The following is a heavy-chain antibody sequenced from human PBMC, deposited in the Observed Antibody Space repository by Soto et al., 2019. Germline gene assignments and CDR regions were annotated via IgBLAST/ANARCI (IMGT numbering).Heavy chain of an antibody. V-gene: IGHV4-31*02. D-gene: IGHD2-15*01. CDR1: GGSISSCVYY. Sequence: SDTLSLTWTVSGGSISSCVYYWSWIRQHPGKGLEWIGYIYYSGSTYYNPSLKSRVTISVDTSKNQFSLKLSSVTAADTAVYYCARVPQRGYCSGGSCYSYYYYGMDVWGQGPTVTVSS. CDR3: ARVPQRGYCSGGSCYSYYYYGMDV. J-gene: IGHJ6*02. CDR2: IYYSGST.